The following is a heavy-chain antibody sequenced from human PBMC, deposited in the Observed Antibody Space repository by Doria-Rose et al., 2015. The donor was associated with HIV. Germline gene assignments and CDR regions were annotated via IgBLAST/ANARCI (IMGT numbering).Heavy chain of an antibody. CDR1: GVSLSSPGMG. D-gene: IGHD6-13*01. Sequence: QITLKESGPVLVKPTETLTLTCTVSGVSLSSPGMGVSWIRQPPGKDLEWLANIFSDDERSYKTPLKSRLTISRGTSKSQVVLTMTDMDPVDTATYYCARIKSSRWYHKYYFDFWGQGTLVIVSA. V-gene: IGHV2-26*01. CDR2: IFSDDER. J-gene: IGHJ4*02. CDR3: ARIKSSRWYHKYYFDF.